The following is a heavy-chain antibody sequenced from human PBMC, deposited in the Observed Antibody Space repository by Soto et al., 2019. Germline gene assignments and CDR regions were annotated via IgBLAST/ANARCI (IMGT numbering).Heavy chain of an antibody. V-gene: IGHV1-69*13. CDR2: IIPIFGTA. CDR1: GGTFSSYA. J-gene: IGHJ6*02. CDR3: ARGVACSSTSGYYYYGMDV. D-gene: IGHD2-2*01. Sequence: GASVKVSCKASGGTFSSYAISWVRQAPGQGLEWMGGIIPIFGTANYAQKFQGRVTITADESTSTAYMELSSLRSEDTAVYYCARGVACSSTSGYYYYGMDVWGQGTKVTVSS.